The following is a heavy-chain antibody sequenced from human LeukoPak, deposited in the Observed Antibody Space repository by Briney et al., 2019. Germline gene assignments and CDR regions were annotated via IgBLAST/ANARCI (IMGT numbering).Heavy chain of an antibody. V-gene: IGHV3-7*01. CDR1: GFTFSSYW. CDR3: ARDVTNIVATDY. J-gene: IGHJ4*02. D-gene: IGHD5-12*01. CDR2: IERDGSEK. Sequence: GGSLRLSCAASGFTFSSYWMTWVREAPGKGLVWVANIERDGSEKNYVDSVKGRFTISRDNAKNSLYLQMNSLRAEDTAVYYCARDVTNIVATDYSGQGTLVTVSS.